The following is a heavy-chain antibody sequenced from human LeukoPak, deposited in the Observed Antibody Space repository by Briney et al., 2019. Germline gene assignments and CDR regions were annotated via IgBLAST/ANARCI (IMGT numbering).Heavy chain of an antibody. D-gene: IGHD3-10*01. Sequence: SETLSLTCAVYGGSFRGYYRSRIRKPPGKGLEWIGEINQSGSTNYNPSLKSRVTISVDTSKNQFSLKLSSVTAADTAVYYCARGRSFYGSGSYWVRGYYGMDVWGQGTTVTVSS. CDR3: ARGRSFYGSGSYWVRGYYGMDV. CDR2: INQSGST. CDR1: GGSFRGYY. J-gene: IGHJ6*02. V-gene: IGHV4-34*01.